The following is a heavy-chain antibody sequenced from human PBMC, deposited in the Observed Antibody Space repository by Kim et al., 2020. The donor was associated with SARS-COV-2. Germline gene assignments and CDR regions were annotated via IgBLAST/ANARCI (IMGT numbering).Heavy chain of an antibody. CDR2: SNHSGRT. J-gene: IGHJ2*01. CDR1: GGSFSGYY. Sequence: SETLSLTCAVYGGSFSGYYCCWSRQPPRKGLEWMGESNHSGRTNYNPSPKSRGTITVDTSKNQYSFKLTLVTAAATAAYFCSRRLPNTSGWGGHYCDLWG. D-gene: IGHD3-10*01. CDR3: SRRLPNTSGWGGHYCDL. V-gene: IGHV4-34*01.